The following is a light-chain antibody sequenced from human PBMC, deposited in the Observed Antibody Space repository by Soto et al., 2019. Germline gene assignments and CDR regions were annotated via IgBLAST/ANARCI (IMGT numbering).Light chain of an antibody. V-gene: IGKV1D-43*01. J-gene: IGKJ5*01. CDR2: YAS. Sequence: AIRMTQSPFSLSASVGDRVTIACWASQGISSCLGWFQQKPAKVPKFFMYYASSLQSGVTSRFSGSGSGTGYTLTISSLQPEDFATYYCQQCYSTPITFGQGTRLEIK. CDR1: QGISSC. CDR3: QQCYSTPIT.